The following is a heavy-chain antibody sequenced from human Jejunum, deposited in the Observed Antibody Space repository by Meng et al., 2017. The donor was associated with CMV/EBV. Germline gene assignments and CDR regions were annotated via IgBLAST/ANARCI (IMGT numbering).Heavy chain of an antibody. J-gene: IGHJ4*02. CDR1: GVXXXSSGVG. D-gene: IGHD4-17*01. CDR3: AHRHRLRDFDY. V-gene: IGHV2-5*02. CDR2: IYWDDDK. Sequence: HITLXXSGPXXLKPPQTLXXPCTFSGVXXXSSGVGVGWIRQPPGKALEWLALIYWDDDKRYSPSLKNRLTITKDTSKNQVVLTLTNIDPVDTATYYCAHRHRLRDFDYWGQGTLVTVSS.